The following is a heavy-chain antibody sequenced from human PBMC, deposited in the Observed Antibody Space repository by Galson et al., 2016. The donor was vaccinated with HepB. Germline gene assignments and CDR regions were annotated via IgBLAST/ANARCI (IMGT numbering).Heavy chain of an antibody. CDR2: IYHSGST. CDR3: ARVSGVHYYFDY. V-gene: IGHV4-4*02. CDR1: GGSISSSNW. Sequence: ETLSLTCAVSGGSISSSNWWSWVRQPPGKGLEWIGDIYHSGSTNYNPSLKSRVTISVDKSKNQFSLKLSFVTAADTAVYYCARVSGVHYYFDYWGQGTLVTVSS. J-gene: IGHJ4*02. D-gene: IGHD7-27*01.